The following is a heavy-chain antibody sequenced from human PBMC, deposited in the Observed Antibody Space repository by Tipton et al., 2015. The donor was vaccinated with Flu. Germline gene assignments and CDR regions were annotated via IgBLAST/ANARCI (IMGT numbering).Heavy chain of an antibody. CDR2: ISSVSTYI. J-gene: IGHJ4*02. Sequence: SLRLSCAASGFTFSSYSMNWVRQAPGKGLEWVSSISSVSTYIIYADSVKGRFTISRDNAKNSLYLQMNSLRAEDTAVYYCARFETVSPPPIDYWGQGTLVTVSS. CDR3: ARFETVSPPPIDY. CDR1: GFTFSSYS. V-gene: IGHV3-21*01. D-gene: IGHD4-11*01.